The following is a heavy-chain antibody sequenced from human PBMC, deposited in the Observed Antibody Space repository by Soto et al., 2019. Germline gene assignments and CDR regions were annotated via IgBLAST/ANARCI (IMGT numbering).Heavy chain of an antibody. CDR1: GGSVNDYY. J-gene: IGHJ5*02. V-gene: IGHV4-4*07. Sequence: KPSETLSLTCTVYGGSVNDYYWSWVRQPAGKGPEWIGRIQPSGNTNYSPSLMSRASISVDTSHNKVSLKLESVTAADTAVYYCVRGPYCGDKCYFASWGQGALVTVSS. D-gene: IGHD2-21*01. CDR2: IQPSGNT. CDR3: VRGPYCGDKCYFAS.